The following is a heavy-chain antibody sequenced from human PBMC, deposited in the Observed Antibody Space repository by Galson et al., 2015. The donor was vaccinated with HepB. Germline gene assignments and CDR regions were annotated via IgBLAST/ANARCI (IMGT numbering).Heavy chain of an antibody. D-gene: IGHD4-17*01. CDR2: IIPILGIA. V-gene: IGHV1-69*02. J-gene: IGHJ3*01. CDR3: ARVTPSDEYGDYEGAFDV. CDR1: GGTFSSYT. Sequence: SVKVSCKASGGTFSSYTISWVRQAPGQGLEWVGRIIPILGIANYAQKFQGRVTITADKSTSTAYMELSSLRSEETAVYYCARVTPSDEYGDYEGAFDVWGQGTMVTVSS.